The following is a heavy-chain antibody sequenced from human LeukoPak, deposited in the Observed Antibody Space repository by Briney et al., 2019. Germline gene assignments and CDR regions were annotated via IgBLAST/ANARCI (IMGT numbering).Heavy chain of an antibody. CDR3: TRAESSTYYQLYE. Sequence: PGGSLTLSCAASGFPFSDYFMSWIRQGPGKGLEWVSYIDSSGTIYYADSVKGRATISRDNAKNSLYLQMNSLKTEDTAVYYCTRAESSTYYQLYEGGQGTLVTVPS. CDR1: GFPFSDYF. CDR2: IDSSGTI. V-gene: IGHV3-11*01. D-gene: IGHD3-22*01. J-gene: IGHJ4*02.